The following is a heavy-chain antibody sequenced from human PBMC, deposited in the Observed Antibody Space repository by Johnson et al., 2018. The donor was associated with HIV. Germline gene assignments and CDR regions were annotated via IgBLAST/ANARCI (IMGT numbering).Heavy chain of an antibody. CDR1: GFTFSSYA. V-gene: IGHV3-64*04. CDR3: AKDRGSPGIPAAFDI. D-gene: IGHD1-26*01. J-gene: IGHJ3*02. CDR2: ISSNGGRT. Sequence: QVKLVESGGGLVQPGGSLRLSCAASGFTFSSYAMHWVRQAPGKGLEYVSAISSNGGRTYYAASVKGRFTISRDNSKNTLYLQMNNLRAEDTAVYYCAKDRGSPGIPAAFDIWGQGTMVTVSS.